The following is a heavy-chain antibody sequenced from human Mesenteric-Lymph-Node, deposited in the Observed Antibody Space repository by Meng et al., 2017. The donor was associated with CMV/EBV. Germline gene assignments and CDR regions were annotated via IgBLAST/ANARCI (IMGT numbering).Heavy chain of an antibody. J-gene: IGHJ3*02. CDR3: AGRYCSIDSCFLFAFDI. CDR2: ISRSGSTT. Sequence: GGSLRLSCAASGFTFSTYEINWVRQAPGKGLEWVSYISRSGSTTYYADSVKGRFTISRDNAKNSLYLQMNSLRAEDTAIYYCAGRYCSIDSCFLFAFDIWGQGTMVTVSS. V-gene: IGHV3-48*03. CDR1: GFTFSTYE. D-gene: IGHD2-15*01.